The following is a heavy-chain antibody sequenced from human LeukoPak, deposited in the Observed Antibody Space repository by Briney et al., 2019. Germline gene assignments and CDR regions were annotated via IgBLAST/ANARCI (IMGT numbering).Heavy chain of an antibody. CDR3: AARGSYRWYFDY. J-gene: IGHJ4*02. CDR1: GFTFSSYA. V-gene: IGHV3-23*01. Sequence: PGGSLRLSCAASGFTFSSYAMSWVRQAPGKGLEWVSAISGSGGSTYYADSVKGRFTISRDNSKNTLYLQMNSLRAEDTAVYYCAARGSYRWYFDYWGQGTLVTVSS. D-gene: IGHD1-26*01. CDR2: ISGSGGST.